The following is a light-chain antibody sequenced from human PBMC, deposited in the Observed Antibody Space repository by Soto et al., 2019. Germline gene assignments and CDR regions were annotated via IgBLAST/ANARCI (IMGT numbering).Light chain of an antibody. CDR1: QSISSW. CDR3: QMYNSYLWT. J-gene: IGKJ1*01. Sequence: DIQMTQSPSTLSASVGDRVTITCRASQSISSWLAWYQQKPGKAPKLLIYDASSLESGVPSRFSGSGSGTEFTLTISSLQPDDFATYYCQMYNSYLWTFRQGTNV. V-gene: IGKV1-5*01. CDR2: DAS.